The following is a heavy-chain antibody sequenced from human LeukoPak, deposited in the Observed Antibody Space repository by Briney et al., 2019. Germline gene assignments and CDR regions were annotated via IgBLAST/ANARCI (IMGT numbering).Heavy chain of an antibody. Sequence: ALVKVSCKASGYSFTAFYIHWVRQAPGQGLEWMGWVHPRSGDTRYAQKFQGRVTMARDTSISTVYMDLSSLGSDDTAVYYCARDGEYGTGSYYRGSFDYWGQGILVTVSS. CDR2: VHPRSGDT. J-gene: IGHJ4*02. CDR1: GYSFTAFY. D-gene: IGHD3-10*01. V-gene: IGHV1-2*02. CDR3: ARDGEYGTGSYYRGSFDY.